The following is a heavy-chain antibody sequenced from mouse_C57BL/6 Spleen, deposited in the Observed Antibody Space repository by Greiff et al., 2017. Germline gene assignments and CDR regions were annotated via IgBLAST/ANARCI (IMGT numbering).Heavy chain of an antibody. CDR1: GFTFSSYA. V-gene: IGHV5-4*03. CDR3: ARDAFYDGYYYFDY. D-gene: IGHD2-3*01. Sequence: EVMLVESGGGLVKPGGSLKLSCAASGFTFSSYAMSWVRQTPEKRLEWVATISDGGSYTYYPDNVKGRFPISRDNAKNNLYLQMSHLKSEDTAMYYCARDAFYDGYYYFDYWGQGTTLTVSS. CDR2: ISDGGSYT. J-gene: IGHJ2*01.